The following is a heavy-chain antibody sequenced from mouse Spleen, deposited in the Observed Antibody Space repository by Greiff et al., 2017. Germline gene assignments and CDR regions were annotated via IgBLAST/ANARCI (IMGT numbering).Heavy chain of an antibody. CDR3: ARSTLTGSMAY. J-gene: IGHJ3*01. D-gene: IGHD4-1*01. CDR2: IHPNSGST. Sequence: QVQLQQPGAELVKPGASVKLSCKASGYTFTSYWMHWVKQRPGQGLEWIGMIHPNSGSTNYNEKFKSKATLTVDKSSSTAYMQLSSLTSEDSAVYYCARSTLTGSMAYWGQGTLVTVSA. CDR1: GYTFTSYW. V-gene: IGHV1-64*01.